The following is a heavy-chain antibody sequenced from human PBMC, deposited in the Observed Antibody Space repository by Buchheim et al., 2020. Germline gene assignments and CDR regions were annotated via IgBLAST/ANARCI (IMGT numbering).Heavy chain of an antibody. CDR2: VNPSSGST. J-gene: IGHJ6*02. Sequence: QVQLVQSGAEVKKPGASVKVSCKASGYSFTNYYVHWVRQAPGQGLEWMGVVNPSSGSTDYAQKFQGRVTVTRDTSARTVYMELSSLKSEDTAVYYCGSGVAVAEIFYYYAMDVWGQGT. CDR1: GYSFTNYY. D-gene: IGHD6-19*01. V-gene: IGHV1-46*03. CDR3: GSGVAVAEIFYYYAMDV.